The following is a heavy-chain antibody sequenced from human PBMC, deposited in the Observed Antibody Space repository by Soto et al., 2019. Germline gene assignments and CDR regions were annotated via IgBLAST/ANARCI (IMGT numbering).Heavy chain of an antibody. Sequence: QVQLVKSGAEVKKPGASVKVSCKASGYTFTSYGISWVRQAPGQGLEWMGWLSAYNGNTNYAQKLQGRVTMTTDTSTGTANMELRSLRSDDTAVYYCAVSSEDGAFDPWCQGTLVTVSS. CDR1: GYTFTSYG. D-gene: IGHD3-22*01. J-gene: IGHJ5*02. CDR3: AVSSEDGAFDP. V-gene: IGHV1-18*01. CDR2: LSAYNGNT.